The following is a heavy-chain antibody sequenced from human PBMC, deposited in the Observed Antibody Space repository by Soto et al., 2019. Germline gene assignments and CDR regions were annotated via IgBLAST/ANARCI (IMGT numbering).Heavy chain of an antibody. J-gene: IGHJ4*02. V-gene: IGHV5-51*01. D-gene: IGHD1-26*01. Sequence: RQRGSLKISCKGSGYSFTSYWIGWVRQMPGKGLEWMGIIYPGDSDTRYSPSFQGQVTISADKSISTAYLQWSSLKASDTAMYYCARHPLEWEDYYFDYWGQGTLVTVSS. CDR3: ARHPLEWEDYYFDY. CDR2: IYPGDSDT. CDR1: GYSFTSYW.